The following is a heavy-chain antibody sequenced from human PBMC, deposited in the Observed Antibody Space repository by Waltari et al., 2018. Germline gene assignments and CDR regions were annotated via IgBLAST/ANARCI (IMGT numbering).Heavy chain of an antibody. CDR1: GGSFSGYY. Sequence: QVQLQQWGAGLLKPSETLSLTCAVYGGSFSGYYWSWIRQPPGKGLEWIGEINHSGSTSLNPSLKSRVTISVDTSKNQFSLKLSSVTAADTAVYYCASDVSQPRDYWGQGTLVTVSS. CDR2: INHSGST. V-gene: IGHV4-34*01. J-gene: IGHJ4*02. CDR3: ASDVSQPRDY.